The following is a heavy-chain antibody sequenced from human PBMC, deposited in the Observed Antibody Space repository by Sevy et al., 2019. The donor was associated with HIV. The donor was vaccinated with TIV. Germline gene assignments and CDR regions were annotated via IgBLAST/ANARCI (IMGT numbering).Heavy chain of an antibody. CDR2: ISSSGSTI. CDR1: GFTFSSYE. V-gene: IGHV3-48*03. D-gene: IGHD2-2*02. Sequence: GGSLRLSCAASGFTFSSYEMNWVRQAPGKGLEWVSYISSSGSTIYYAASVKGRFTISRDNAKNSLYLQMNSLRAEDTAVYYCARDGYCSSTSCYTRAGHYYYGMDVWGQGTTVTVSS. CDR3: ARDGYCSSTSCYTRAGHYYYGMDV. J-gene: IGHJ6*02.